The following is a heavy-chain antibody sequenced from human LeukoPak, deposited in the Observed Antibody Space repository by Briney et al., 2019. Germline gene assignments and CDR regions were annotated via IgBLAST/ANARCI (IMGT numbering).Heavy chain of an antibody. V-gene: IGHV4-39*07. J-gene: IGHJ4*02. CDR1: GGSINSSSYY. CDR2: MDHSGIT. CDR3: ARDPHHDDYGDEGFDY. Sequence: SETLSLTCTVSGGSINSSSYYWGWIRPPPGKGLEWIGIMDHSGITYSNPSLRSRVTISLDTSKNQFSLNLSSVTAADTAVYYCARDPHHDDYGDEGFDYWGQGTLVTVSS. D-gene: IGHD4-17*01.